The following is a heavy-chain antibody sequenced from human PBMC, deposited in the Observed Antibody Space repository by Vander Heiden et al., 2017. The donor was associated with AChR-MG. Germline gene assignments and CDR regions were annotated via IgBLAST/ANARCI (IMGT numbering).Heavy chain of an antibody. D-gene: IGHD2-15*01. V-gene: IGHV4-59*01. CDR3: ARESPYCSGGSCYSDAFDI. CDR1: GGPISRSY. CDR2: IYYSGST. Sequence: QVQLQESGPGLVKPSETLSPTCTVSGGPISRSYGSWIRQPPGKGLEWIGYIYYSGSTNYNPSLKSRVTISVDTSKNQFSLKLSSVTAADTAVYYCARESPYCSGGSCYSDAFDIWGQGTMVTVSS. J-gene: IGHJ3*02.